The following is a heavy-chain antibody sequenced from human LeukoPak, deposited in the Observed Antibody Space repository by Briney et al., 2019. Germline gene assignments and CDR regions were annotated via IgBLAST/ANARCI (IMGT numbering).Heavy chain of an antibody. V-gene: IGHV3-30*02. CDR2: IRYDGSNK. CDR1: GFTFSSYG. CDR3: AKVLHWEDYYYMDV. J-gene: IGHJ6*03. Sequence: GGSLRLSCAASGFTFSSYGMHWVRQAPGKGLEWVAFIRYDGSNKYYADSVKGRFTISRDNSKNTLYLQMNSLRAEDTAVYYCAKVLHWEDYYYMDVWGKGTTVTISS. D-gene: IGHD2-8*02.